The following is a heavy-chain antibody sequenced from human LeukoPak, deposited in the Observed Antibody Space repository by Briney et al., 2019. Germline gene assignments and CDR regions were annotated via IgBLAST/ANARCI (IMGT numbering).Heavy chain of an antibody. CDR3: ARVPSYYDSRGPGH. V-gene: IGHV3-53*01. D-gene: IGHD3-22*01. CDR1: GFTVNSNY. CDR2: IYSVSST. Sequence: GGSLRLSCAAAGFTVNSNYMSWVRQAPGKGLEWVSLIYSVSSTFYADSVKGRFTISSDNSKNTLYLQMNSLTAEDTAVYYCARVPSYYDSRGPGHWGLGTLVTVSS. J-gene: IGHJ4*02.